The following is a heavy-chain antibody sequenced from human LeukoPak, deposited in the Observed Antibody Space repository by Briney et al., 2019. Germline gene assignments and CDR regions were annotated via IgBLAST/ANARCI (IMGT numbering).Heavy chain of an antibody. CDR1: GFTFSSFS. V-gene: IGHV3-21*01. J-gene: IGHJ4*02. Sequence: GGSLRLSRAASGFTFSSFSMNWVRQAPGKGLEWVSSITSSSNYIYYACSVRGRFTISRDNPKNSLYLQMNSLRAEDTAVYYCARDLRLWGKGPLVTVSS. CDR3: ARDLRL. CDR2: ITSSSNYI.